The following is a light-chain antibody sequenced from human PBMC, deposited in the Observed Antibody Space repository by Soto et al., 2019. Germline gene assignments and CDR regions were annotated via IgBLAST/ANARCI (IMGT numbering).Light chain of an antibody. J-gene: IGKJ1*01. CDR3: QQYNQWPPWT. CDR2: HAS. V-gene: IGKV3D-15*01. CDR1: QTVATN. Sequence: EIVMTQSPATLSVSPGERGTLSCRASQTVATNLAWYQQKPGQAPRLLIYHASTRATGIPARFSGSGSGTGFTLTISSLQSEDFAVYYCQQYNQWPPWTFGQGTKVEIK.